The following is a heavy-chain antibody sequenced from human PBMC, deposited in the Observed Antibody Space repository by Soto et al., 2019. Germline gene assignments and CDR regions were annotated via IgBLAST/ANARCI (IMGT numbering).Heavy chain of an antibody. Sequence: QVHLVQSGAEVKKPGASVKVSCKASGYTFTSYGITWVRQAPGQGLEWMGWISAHNGNTDYAQKLQGKVIVTRDTSTSTAYMELRSLRSDDTAVYYCARGRYGDYWGQGALVTVSS. V-gene: IGHV1-18*01. D-gene: IGHD1-1*01. CDR3: ARGRYGDY. J-gene: IGHJ4*02. CDR1: GYTFTSYG. CDR2: ISAHNGNT.